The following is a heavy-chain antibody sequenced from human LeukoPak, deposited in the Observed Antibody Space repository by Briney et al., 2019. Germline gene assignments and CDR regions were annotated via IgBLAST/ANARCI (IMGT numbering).Heavy chain of an antibody. J-gene: IGHJ6*03. D-gene: IGHD5-24*01. CDR1: GYTFTSYG. Sequence: GASVKVSCKASGYTFTSYGISWVRQAPGQGLEWMGWISAYNGNTNYAQKFQGRVTMTRDTSISTAYMELSRLRSDDTAVYYCARGEGERWLQLTVLYYYYMDVWGKGTTVTISS. CDR2: ISAYNGNT. V-gene: IGHV1-18*01. CDR3: ARGEGERWLQLTVLYYYYMDV.